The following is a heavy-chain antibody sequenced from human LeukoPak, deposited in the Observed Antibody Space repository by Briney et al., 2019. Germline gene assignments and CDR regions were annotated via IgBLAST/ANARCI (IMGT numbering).Heavy chain of an antibody. Sequence: PGGSLRLSCAASGFTFGDYAMLWVRQAPGKGLEWVSLISWNGGSTYYADSVKGRFTISRDNSKNSLYLQMNSLRPEDTALYYCAKAQNWAFDYWGQGTLVTVSS. J-gene: IGHJ4*02. CDR2: ISWNGGST. D-gene: IGHD7-27*01. CDR3: AKAQNWAFDY. V-gene: IGHV3-43D*04. CDR1: GFTFGDYA.